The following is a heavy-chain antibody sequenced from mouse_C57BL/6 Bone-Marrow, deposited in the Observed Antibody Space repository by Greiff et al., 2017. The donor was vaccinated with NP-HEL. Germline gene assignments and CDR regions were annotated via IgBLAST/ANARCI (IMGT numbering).Heavy chain of an antibody. CDR2: ISDGGSYT. Sequence: EVQRVESGEGLVKPGGSLKLSCAASGFTFSSYAMSWVRQTPEKRLEWVATISDGGSYTYYPDNVKGRFTISRDNAKNNLYLQMSHLKSEDTAMYYCARFSYDYDEAWFAYWGQGTLVTVSA. J-gene: IGHJ3*01. CDR1: GFTFSSYA. CDR3: ARFSYDYDEAWFAY. D-gene: IGHD2-4*01. V-gene: IGHV5-4*01.